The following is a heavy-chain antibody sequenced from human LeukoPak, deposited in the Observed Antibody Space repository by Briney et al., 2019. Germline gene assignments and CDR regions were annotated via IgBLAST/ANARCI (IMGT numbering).Heavy chain of an antibody. V-gene: IGHV4-59*08. Sequence: PSETLSLTCTVSGGSISSYYWSWIRQPPGKGLEWIGYIYYSGSTNYNPSLKSRVTISVDTSKNQFSLKLSSVTAADTAVYYCARMKYGDSEDLDYWGQGTLVTVSS. CDR3: ARMKYGDSEDLDY. D-gene: IGHD4-17*01. J-gene: IGHJ4*02. CDR2: IYYSGST. CDR1: GGSISSYY.